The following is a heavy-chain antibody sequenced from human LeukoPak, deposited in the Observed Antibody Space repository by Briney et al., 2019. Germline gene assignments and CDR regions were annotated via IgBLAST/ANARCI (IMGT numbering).Heavy chain of an antibody. CDR3: AKWWPAPPW. CDR1: GFTFSSYA. CDR2: ISYDGSNK. D-gene: IGHD2-15*01. V-gene: IGHV3-30-3*02. Sequence: QSGGSLRLSCAASGFTFSSYAMHWVRQAPGKGLEWVAVISYDGSNKYYADSVKGRFTISRDNSKNTLYLQMNSLRVDDTAVYYCAKWWPAPPWWGQGVLVTVSS. J-gene: IGHJ4*02.